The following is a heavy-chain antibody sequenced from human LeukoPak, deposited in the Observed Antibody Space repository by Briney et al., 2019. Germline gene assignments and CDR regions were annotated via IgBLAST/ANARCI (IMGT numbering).Heavy chain of an antibody. CDR3: ARETSQKGAHYMDV. Sequence: PSEALSLTCTVSGGSISSYYWSWIRQPPGKGLEWIGDIYYSGYTNYNPSLKSRVTISVDTSKNQFSLKLRSVTAADTAVYYCARETSQKGAHYMDVWGKGTTVTISS. V-gene: IGHV4-59*01. D-gene: IGHD3-16*01. CDR1: GGSISSYY. CDR2: IYYSGYT. J-gene: IGHJ6*03.